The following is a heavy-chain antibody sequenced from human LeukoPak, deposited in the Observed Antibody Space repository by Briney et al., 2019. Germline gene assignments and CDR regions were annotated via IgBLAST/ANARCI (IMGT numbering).Heavy chain of an antibody. J-gene: IGHJ4*02. D-gene: IGHD6-19*01. CDR3: ARETPDSSGWD. Sequence: GGSLRLSCAASRFTFRNNWMSWVRQAPGKGLEWVANIKQDGSEKNYVDSVKGRFIISRDNAKNSLYLQMNSLRAEGTAVYYCARETPDSSGWDWGQGTLVTVSS. V-gene: IGHV3-7*01. CDR1: RFTFRNNW. CDR2: IKQDGSEK.